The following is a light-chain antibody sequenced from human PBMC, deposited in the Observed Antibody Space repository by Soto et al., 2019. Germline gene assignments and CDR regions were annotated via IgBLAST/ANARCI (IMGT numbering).Light chain of an antibody. CDR3: SSYTTSSTYV. CDR1: NSDVGAYNY. J-gene: IGLJ1*01. Sequence: QSALTQPASVSGSPGQSITISCTGTNSDVGAYNYVSLYQQHPGKAPKLMIYDVTNRPSGVSNRFSGSKSGYTASLTISGLQSEDEADYYCSSYTTSSTYVFGTGTKLTVL. CDR2: DVT. V-gene: IGLV2-14*03.